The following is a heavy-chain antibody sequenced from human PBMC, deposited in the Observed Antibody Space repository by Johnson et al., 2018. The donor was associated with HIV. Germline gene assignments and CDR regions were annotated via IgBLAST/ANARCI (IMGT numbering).Heavy chain of an antibody. CDR1: GFTFSSYA. CDR2: ISYDGSNK. D-gene: IGHD5-24*01. V-gene: IGHV3-30-3*01. CDR3: ARVRGWLQHDALDI. Sequence: QVQLVESGGGVVQPGRSLRLSCAASGFTFSSYAMHWVRQAPGKGLEWVAVISYDGSNKYYADSVKGRFTISRDNSKNTLYLQMNSLRAEDTAVYYCARVRGWLQHDALDIWGQGTMVTVSS. J-gene: IGHJ3*02.